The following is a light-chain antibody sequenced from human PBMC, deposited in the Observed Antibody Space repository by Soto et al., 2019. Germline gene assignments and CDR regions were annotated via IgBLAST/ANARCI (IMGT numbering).Light chain of an antibody. J-gene: IGKJ1*01. Sequence: EIVLTQSPGTLSLSPGERATLSCRASQSVSSSYLAWYQQKPGQAPRLLIYGASNRATGIPDRFSGSGYGTDFTLTISRLEPDDFAVYYCQQYGSSPLWTFGQGTKVEIK. CDR3: QQYGSSPLWT. V-gene: IGKV3-20*01. CDR1: QSVSSSY. CDR2: GAS.